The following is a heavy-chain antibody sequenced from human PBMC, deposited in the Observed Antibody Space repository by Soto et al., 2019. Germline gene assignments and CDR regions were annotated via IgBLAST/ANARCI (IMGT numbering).Heavy chain of an antibody. CDR3: DRRPYQYSIDY. CDR1: GDSMTSGDYS. Sequence: SETLSLTCTVPGDSMTSGDYSWSWIREPPGKCLEWLGYMYRTGNTHHSRALKGRVLISQDRYKNQFSLEFTSVTAADTVVYYCDRRPYQYSIDYCGQGPLATVS. CDR2: MYRTGNT. V-gene: IGHV4-30-2*01. D-gene: IGHD2-2*01. J-gene: IGHJ4*02.